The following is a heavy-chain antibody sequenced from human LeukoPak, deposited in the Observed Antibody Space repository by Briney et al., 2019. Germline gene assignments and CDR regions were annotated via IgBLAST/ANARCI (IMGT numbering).Heavy chain of an antibody. V-gene: IGHV4-59*08. J-gene: IGHJ5*02. CDR1: GGSISSYY. CDR2: IYYSGST. Sequence: SETLSLTCTVSGGSISSYYWSWIRQPPGKGLEWIGYIYYSGSTNYNPSLKSRVTISVDTSKNQFSLKLSSVTAADTAVYYCARHPYYYDSSGLNWFDPWGQGTLVTASS. D-gene: IGHD3-22*01. CDR3: ARHPYYYDSSGLNWFDP.